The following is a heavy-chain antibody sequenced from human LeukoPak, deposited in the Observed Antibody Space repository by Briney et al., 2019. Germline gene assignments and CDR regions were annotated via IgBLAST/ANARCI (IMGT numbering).Heavy chain of an antibody. CDR3: ARDMYYDFWSGYYMMDY. D-gene: IGHD3-3*01. V-gene: IGHV1-18*01. J-gene: IGHJ4*02. CDR2: ISAYNGNT. CDR1: GYTFTSYG. Sequence: ASVKVSCKASGYTFTSYGISWVRQAPGQGLEWMGWISAYNGNTSYAQKLQGRVTMTTDTSTSTAYMELRSLRSDDTAVYYCARDMYYDFWSGYYMMDYWGQGTLVTVSS.